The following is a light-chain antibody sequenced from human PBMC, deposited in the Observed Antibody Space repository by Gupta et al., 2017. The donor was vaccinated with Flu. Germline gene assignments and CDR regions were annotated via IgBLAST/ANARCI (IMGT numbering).Light chain of an antibody. CDR3: QSYDSSNQGV. CDR2: EDN. CDR1: SGSIARNY. V-gene: IGLV6-57*01. J-gene: IGLJ3*02. Sequence: VTNPCTRSSGSIARNYVQWYQQRPGSSPTTVIYEDNQRPSGVPDRFSGSIDSSSNSASLTISGLKTEDEADYYCQSYDSSNQGVFGGGTKLTVL.